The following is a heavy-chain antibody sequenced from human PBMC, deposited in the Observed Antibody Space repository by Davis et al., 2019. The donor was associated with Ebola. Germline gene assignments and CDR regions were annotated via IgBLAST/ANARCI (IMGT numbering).Heavy chain of an antibody. V-gene: IGHV4-59*11. CDR1: GDSISSQY. CDR3: ARGGLLWFGELLYNYYYGMDV. Sequence: SETLSLTCSVSGDSISSQYWSWIRQPPGKGLEWIGNIYYSGSTNYNLSLKSRVTISVDTSKNQFSLKLSSVTAADTAVYYCARGGLLWFGELLYNYYYGMDVWGQGTTVTVSS. CDR2: IYYSGST. J-gene: IGHJ6*02. D-gene: IGHD3-10*01.